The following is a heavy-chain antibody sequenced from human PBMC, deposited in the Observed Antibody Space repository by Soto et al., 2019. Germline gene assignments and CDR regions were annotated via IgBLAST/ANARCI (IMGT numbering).Heavy chain of an antibody. CDR2: IKSKTDGGTT. Sequence: GGSLRLSCAASGFTFRNAWMSWVRQAPGKGLEWVGRIKSKTDGGTTDYAAPVKGRFTISRDDSKNTLYLQMNSLKTEDTAVYYCTIVAGYCSSTSCYPPGYYWGQGTLVTVSS. CDR1: GFTFRNAW. J-gene: IGHJ4*02. CDR3: TIVAGYCSSTSCYPPGYY. V-gene: IGHV3-15*01. D-gene: IGHD2-2*03.